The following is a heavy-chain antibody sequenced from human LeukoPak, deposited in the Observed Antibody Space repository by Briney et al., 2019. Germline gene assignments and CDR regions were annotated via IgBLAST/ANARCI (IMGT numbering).Heavy chain of an antibody. D-gene: IGHD4-17*01. CDR1: GFTFSSYG. Sequence: KSGGSLRLSCAASGFTFSSYGMHWVRQAPGKGLEWVAFIRYDGSNKYYADSVKGRFTISRDNSKNTLYLQMNSLRAEDTAVYNCGNDGNYGDYDYYSYMDVWGKGTTVTLSS. J-gene: IGHJ6*03. CDR2: IRYDGSNK. V-gene: IGHV3-30*02. CDR3: GNDGNYGDYDYYSYMDV.